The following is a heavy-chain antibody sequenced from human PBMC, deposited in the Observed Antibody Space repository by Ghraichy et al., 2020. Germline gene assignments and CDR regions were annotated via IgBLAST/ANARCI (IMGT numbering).Heavy chain of an antibody. CDR2: ISAYNGNT. CDR3: ARERGPRRGYYYYYYMDV. Sequence: ASVKVSCKASGYTFTSYGISWVRQAPGQGLEWMGWISAYNGNTNYAQKLQGRVTMTTDTSTSTAYMELRSLRSDDTAVYYCARERGPRRGYYYYYYMDVWGKGTTVTVSS. CDR1: GYTFTSYG. J-gene: IGHJ6*03. V-gene: IGHV1-18*01.